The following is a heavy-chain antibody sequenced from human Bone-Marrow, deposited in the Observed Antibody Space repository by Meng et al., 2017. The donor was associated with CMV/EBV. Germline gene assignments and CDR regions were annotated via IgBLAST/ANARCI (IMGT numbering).Heavy chain of an antibody. CDR1: GFTFSSYE. Sequence: GGALRLSCAASGFTFSSYEMNWVRQAPGKGLEWVSYISSSGSTIYYADSVKGRFTISRDNAKNSLYRQRNSLRAEDTAVYYCARDPPYDYVWGSYRPPHGMDVWGQGTTVTVSS. V-gene: IGHV3-48*03. CDR3: ARDPPYDYVWGSYRPPHGMDV. CDR2: ISSSGSTI. J-gene: IGHJ6*02. D-gene: IGHD3-16*02.